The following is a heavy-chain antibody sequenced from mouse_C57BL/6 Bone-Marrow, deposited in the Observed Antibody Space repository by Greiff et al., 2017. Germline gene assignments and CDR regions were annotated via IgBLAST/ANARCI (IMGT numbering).Heavy chain of an antibody. J-gene: IGHJ2*01. CDR3: AREGELFFDY. CDR2: ISDGGSYT. CDR1: GFTFSSYA. V-gene: IGHV5-4*01. Sequence: EVKLMESGGGLVKPGGSLKLSCAASGFTFSSYAMSWVRQTPEKRLEWVATISDGGSYTYYPDNVKGRFTISRDNAKNNLYLQMSQLTSEDTAMYYCAREGELFFDYWGQGTTLTVSS. D-gene: IGHD4-1*01.